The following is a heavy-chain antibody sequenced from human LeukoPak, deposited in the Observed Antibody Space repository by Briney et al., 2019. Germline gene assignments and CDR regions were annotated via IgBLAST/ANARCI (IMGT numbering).Heavy chain of an antibody. CDR2: IYSSGST. Sequence: PSETLSLTCTVSGGSISSASYHWSWIRQPAGKRLEWIGRIYSSGSTNYNPSLKSRVTMSVDTSMNQFSLKLSSVTAADTAVYYCARDKRVAVAGTYIYYYYMDVWGNGTTVTISS. CDR1: GGSISSASYH. V-gene: IGHV4-61*02. CDR3: ARDKRVAVAGTYIYYYYMDV. D-gene: IGHD6-19*01. J-gene: IGHJ6*03.